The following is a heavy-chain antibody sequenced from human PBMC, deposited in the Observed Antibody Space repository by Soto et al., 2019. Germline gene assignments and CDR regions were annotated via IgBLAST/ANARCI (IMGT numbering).Heavy chain of an antibody. V-gene: IGHV3-23*01. D-gene: IGHD2-15*01. CDR2: ISGSDGKT. J-gene: IGHJ4*02. CDR3: ARCSFLDY. CDR1: GFSFSSYA. Sequence: EVQLLESGGGLVRPGGSLRLSCAASGFSFSSYALSWVRQAPGKGLEWVSTISGSDGKTYYADSVKGRFSISRDTSKTTLFLEMSSLRVDDTAVYYCARCSFLDYWGQGTRVTVS.